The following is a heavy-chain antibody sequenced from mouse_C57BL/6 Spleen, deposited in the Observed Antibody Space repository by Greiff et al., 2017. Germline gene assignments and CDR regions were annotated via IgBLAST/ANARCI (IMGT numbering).Heavy chain of an antibody. D-gene: IGHD1-1*01. CDR1: GYTFTSYW. CDR3: ARNPHYYGSSYDYAMDY. V-gene: IGHV1-52*01. J-gene: IGHJ4*01. Sequence: QVQLQQPGAELVRPGSSVKLSCKASGYTFTSYWMHWVQQRPIQGLEWIGNIDPSDSDTHYNQKFKDKATLTVNKSSSTAYMQLSSLTSEDSAVYYCARNPHYYGSSYDYAMDYWDQGTSVTVSS. CDR2: IDPSDSDT.